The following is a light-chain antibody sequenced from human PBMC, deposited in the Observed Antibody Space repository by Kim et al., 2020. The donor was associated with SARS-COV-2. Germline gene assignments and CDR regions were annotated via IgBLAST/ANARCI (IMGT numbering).Light chain of an antibody. J-gene: IGLJ3*02. Sequence: SVKLTCTLSSGHSSYIIAWHQQQPGKAPRSLMKLEGSGSYNKGSGVPDRFSGSSSGADRYLTISNLQSEDEADYYCETWDSNIRVFGGGTQLTVL. V-gene: IGLV4-60*03. CDR1: SGHSSYI. CDR2: LEGSGSY. CDR3: ETWDSNIRV.